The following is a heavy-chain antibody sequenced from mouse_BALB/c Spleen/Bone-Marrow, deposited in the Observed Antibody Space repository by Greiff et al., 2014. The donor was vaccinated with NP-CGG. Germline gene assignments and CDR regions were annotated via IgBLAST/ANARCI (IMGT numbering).Heavy chain of an antibody. CDR3: ARYYCGSSYFDY. J-gene: IGHJ2*01. CDR1: GFNIKDTY. CDR2: IDPANGNT. D-gene: IGHD1-1*01. Sequence: VQLQQPGAELVKPGASVKLSCTASGFNIKDTYMHWVKQRPEQGLEWIGRIDPANGNTKYDPKFQGKATITADTSSNTAYLQLSSLTSEDAAVYYCARYYCGSSYFDYWGQGTTLTVSS. V-gene: IGHV14-3*02.